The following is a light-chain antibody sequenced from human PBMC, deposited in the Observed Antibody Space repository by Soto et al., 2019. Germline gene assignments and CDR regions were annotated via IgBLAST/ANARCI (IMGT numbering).Light chain of an antibody. J-gene: IGLJ1*01. CDR2: SNN. V-gene: IGLV1-44*01. Sequence: QSVLTQPPSASGTPGQRVTISCSGSSSNVGSNTVSWYQQLPGTAPKLLIYSNNQRPSGVPDRFSGSKSGTSASLAISGLQSEDEADHYCAAWDDSLNGLYVFGTGTKVTVL. CDR1: SSNVGSNT. CDR3: AAWDDSLNGLYV.